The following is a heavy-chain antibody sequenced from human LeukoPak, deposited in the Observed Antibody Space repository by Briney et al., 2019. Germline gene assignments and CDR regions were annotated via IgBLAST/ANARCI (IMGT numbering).Heavy chain of an antibody. Sequence: PGGSLRLSCAASGFTFSSYAMSWVRQAPGKGLEWVSAISGSGGSTYYADSVKGRFTISRDNSKNTLYLQMNSLRAEDTAVYYCAKDKAGVRYFDWLSFDYWGQGTLVTVSS. V-gene: IGHV3-23*01. CDR3: AKDKAGVRYFDWLSFDY. D-gene: IGHD3-9*01. CDR1: GFTFSSYA. J-gene: IGHJ4*02. CDR2: ISGSGGST.